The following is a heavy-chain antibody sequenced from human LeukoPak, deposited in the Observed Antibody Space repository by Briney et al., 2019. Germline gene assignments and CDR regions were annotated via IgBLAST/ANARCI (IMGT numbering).Heavy chain of an antibody. Sequence: GGSLRLSCAASGFTFSGSALHWVRQASGKGLEWVGRIRSKANTYATAYAASVKGRFTISRDDSKNTAYLQMNSLKTEDTAVYYCSQYYDYVWGSYRPNYFDYWGRGTLVTVSS. V-gene: IGHV3-73*01. CDR2: IRSKANTYAT. D-gene: IGHD3-16*02. CDR1: GFTFSGSA. J-gene: IGHJ4*02. CDR3: SQYYDYVWGSYRPNYFDY.